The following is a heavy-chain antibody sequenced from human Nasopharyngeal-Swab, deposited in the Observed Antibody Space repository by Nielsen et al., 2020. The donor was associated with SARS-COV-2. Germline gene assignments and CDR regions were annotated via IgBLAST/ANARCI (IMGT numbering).Heavy chain of an antibody. D-gene: IGHD3-9*01. CDR1: GGSISSSSYY. V-gene: IGHV4-39*01. Sequence: GSLRLSCTVSGGSISSSSYYWGWIRQPPGKGLEWIGSIYYSGSTYYNPSLKSRVTISVDTSKNQFSLKLSSVTAADTAVYYCAREKVLRYFDWLADKDAFDIWGQGTMVTVSS. CDR2: IYYSGST. CDR3: AREKVLRYFDWLADKDAFDI. J-gene: IGHJ3*02.